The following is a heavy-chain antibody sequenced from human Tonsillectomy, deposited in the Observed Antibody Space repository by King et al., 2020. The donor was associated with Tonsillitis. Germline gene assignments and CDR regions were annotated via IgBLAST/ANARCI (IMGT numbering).Heavy chain of an antibody. CDR2: IYHSGST. J-gene: IGHJ4*02. Sequence: VQLQESGPGLVKPSGTLSLTCAVSNASISSTNWWSWVRQPPGKGLGGIGGIYHSGSTNDNPSPKSRVTISVDKSKNHFSLKLSSVTAADTAVYYCAKEMPTKEGFDYWGQGTLVTVSS. D-gene: IGHD5-24*01. V-gene: IGHV4-4*02. CDR1: NASISSTNW. CDR3: AKEMPTKEGFDY.